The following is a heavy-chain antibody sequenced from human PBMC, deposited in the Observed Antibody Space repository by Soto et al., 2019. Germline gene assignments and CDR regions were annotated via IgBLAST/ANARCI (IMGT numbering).Heavy chain of an antibody. Sequence: QVQLVQSGAEVKKPGASVKVSCKASGYTFTSYDINWVRQATGQGLEWMGWMNPNSGNTGYAQKFQGRVTMTRNTSISTAYMELSSLRSEDTAVYYCARGPTDYGGNHNWFDPWGQGTLVTVSS. CDR3: ARGPTDYGGNHNWFDP. CDR2: MNPNSGNT. D-gene: IGHD4-17*01. V-gene: IGHV1-8*01. CDR1: GYTFTSYD. J-gene: IGHJ5*02.